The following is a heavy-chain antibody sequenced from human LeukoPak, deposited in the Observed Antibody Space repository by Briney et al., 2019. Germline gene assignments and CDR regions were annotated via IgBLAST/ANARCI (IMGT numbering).Heavy chain of an antibody. CDR3: ANAHMTTVSLGYSGLDV. J-gene: IGHJ6*02. Sequence: GGSLRLSCAASGFTFSSYCMHWVRQAPGKWLEWVSVISYDGSNKYYEDSVKGRFTISRDNSKNPLYLQMNSLRAEDKAVYYCANAHMTTVSLGYSGLDVWGQGTTVTVSS. V-gene: IGHV3-30*18. CDR2: ISYDGSNK. CDR1: GFTFSSYC. D-gene: IGHD4-17*01.